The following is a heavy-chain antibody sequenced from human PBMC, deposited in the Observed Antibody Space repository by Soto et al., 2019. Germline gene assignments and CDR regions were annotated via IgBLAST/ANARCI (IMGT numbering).Heavy chain of an antibody. CDR3: ARDTTVTTGVDYYYYYGKGV. J-gene: IGHJ6*02. D-gene: IGHD4-17*01. CDR1: GYTFTSYG. Sequence: GASVKVSCKASGYTFTSYGISWVRQAPGQGLEWMGWISAYNGNTNYAQKLQGRVTMTTDTSTSTAYMELRSLRSDDTAVYYCARDTTVTTGVDYYYYYGKGVWGQGTTVTVSS. V-gene: IGHV1-18*01. CDR2: ISAYNGNT.